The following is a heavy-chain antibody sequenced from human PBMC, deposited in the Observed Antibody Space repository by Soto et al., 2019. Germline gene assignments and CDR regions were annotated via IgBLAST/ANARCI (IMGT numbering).Heavy chain of an antibody. V-gene: IGHV4-59*01. D-gene: IGHD2-15*01. Sequence: QVQLQESGPGLVKPSETLSLTCTVSGGSISSYYWSWIRQPPGKGLEWIGYIYYSGSTNYNPSLRSRVTISVDQSKNQFSLKLSSVTAAHTAVYYCARVGGYFSGGSCYPSGYFDLWGRGTLVTVSS. J-gene: IGHJ2*01. CDR1: GGSISSYY. CDR3: ARVGGYFSGGSCYPSGYFDL. CDR2: IYYSGST.